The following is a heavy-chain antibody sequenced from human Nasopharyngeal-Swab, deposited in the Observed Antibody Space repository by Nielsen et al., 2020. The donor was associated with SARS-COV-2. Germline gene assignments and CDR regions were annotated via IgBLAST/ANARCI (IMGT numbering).Heavy chain of an antibody. CDR3: ARPMRPMGHYYFGMDV. Sequence: GGSLRLSCTGSGYSFTTYWIGWVRQLPGKGPEWMGIIYPGDSNTRYSPSFQGQVTISVDKYSSTAYLQWSSLKASDTAIYYCARPMRPMGHYYFGMDVWGQGTTVTVSS. V-gene: IGHV5-51*01. CDR1: GYSFTTYW. J-gene: IGHJ6*02. CDR2: IYPGDSNT. D-gene: IGHD1-26*01.